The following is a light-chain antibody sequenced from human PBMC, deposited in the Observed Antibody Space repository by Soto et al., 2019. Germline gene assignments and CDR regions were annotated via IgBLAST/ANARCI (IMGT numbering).Light chain of an antibody. V-gene: IGKV3-11*01. CDR3: QQRST. J-gene: IGKJ4*01. Sequence: EIVLTQSPATLSLSPGERATLSCRASQSVSSYLAWYQQKPGQAPRLLIYDASNRATGIPARFSGSGSGTDFPLTISSLEPEDFAVYYCQQRSTFGGGTTLEIK. CDR2: DAS. CDR1: QSVSSY.